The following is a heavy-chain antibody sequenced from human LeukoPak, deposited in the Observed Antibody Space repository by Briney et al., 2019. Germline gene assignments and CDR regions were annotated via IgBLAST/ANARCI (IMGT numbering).Heavy chain of an antibody. V-gene: IGHV3-53*01. CDR3: ARGGGAYCGGDWFRAFDI. CDR1: GFTVSNNY. J-gene: IGHJ3*02. CDR2: IYSGGST. D-gene: IGHD2-21*02. Sequence: GGSLRLPCAISGFTVSNNYMSWVRQPPGKGLEWVSVIYSGGSTYYADSVKGRFTISRDTSKNTLYLQMNSLRAEDTAVYYCARGGGAYCGGDWFRAFDIWGQGTMVTVSP.